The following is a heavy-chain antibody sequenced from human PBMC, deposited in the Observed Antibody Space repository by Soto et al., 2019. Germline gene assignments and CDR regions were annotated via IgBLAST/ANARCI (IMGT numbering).Heavy chain of an antibody. Sequence: GESLKISCKGSGYSFTSYWISWVRQMPGKGLEWMGRIDPSDSYTNYSPSFQGHVTISADKSISTAYLQWSSLKASDTAMYYCATNPIGYCSSTSCSGDYYYGMDFWGQGTTVTVSS. CDR3: ATNPIGYCSSTSCSGDYYYGMDF. J-gene: IGHJ6*02. CDR1: GYSFTSYW. V-gene: IGHV5-10-1*01. D-gene: IGHD2-2*01. CDR2: IDPSDSYT.